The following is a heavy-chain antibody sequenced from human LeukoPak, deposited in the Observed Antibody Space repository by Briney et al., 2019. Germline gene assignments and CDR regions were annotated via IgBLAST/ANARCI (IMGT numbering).Heavy chain of an antibody. CDR1: GGSISSYY. V-gene: IGHV4-59*01. J-gene: IGHJ6*03. CDR2: IYSSGST. Sequence: SETLSLTCTVSGGSISSYYWSWIRQPPGKGLEWIGYIYSSGSTNYNPSLKSRVTISVDTSKNQFSLKLSSVTAADTAVYYCARVLGLSPYYYYYMDVWGKGTTVTVSS. CDR3: ARVLGLSPYYYYYMDV. D-gene: IGHD3-16*01.